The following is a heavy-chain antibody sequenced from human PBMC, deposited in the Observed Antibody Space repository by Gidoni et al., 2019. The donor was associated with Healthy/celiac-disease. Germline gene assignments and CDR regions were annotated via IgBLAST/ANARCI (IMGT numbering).Heavy chain of an antibody. Sequence: EVQLVETGGGLIQPGGSLRLSCAASGFTVSSNYMSWVRQAPGKGLEWVSVIYSGGSTYYADSVKGRFTISRDNSKNTLYLQMNSLRAEDTAVYYCAGINDILTGIGGYWGQGTLVTVSS. V-gene: IGHV3-53*02. D-gene: IGHD3-9*01. CDR1: GFTVSSNY. CDR3: AGINDILTGIGGY. J-gene: IGHJ4*02. CDR2: IYSGGST.